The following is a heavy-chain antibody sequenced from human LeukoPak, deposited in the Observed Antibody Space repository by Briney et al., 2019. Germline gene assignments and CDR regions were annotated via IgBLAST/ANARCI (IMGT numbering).Heavy chain of an antibody. CDR2: IYNSGST. D-gene: IGHD6-19*01. CDR1: GGSISSYY. Sequence: PSETLSLTCTVSGGSISSYYWSWIRQPPGKGLGWIGFIYNSGSTNYNPSLKSRVTISIDTSKNQFSLKLSSVTAADTAVYYCARELGGSSGTNWFDPWGQGTLVTVSS. V-gene: IGHV4-4*08. CDR3: ARELGGSSGTNWFDP. J-gene: IGHJ5*02.